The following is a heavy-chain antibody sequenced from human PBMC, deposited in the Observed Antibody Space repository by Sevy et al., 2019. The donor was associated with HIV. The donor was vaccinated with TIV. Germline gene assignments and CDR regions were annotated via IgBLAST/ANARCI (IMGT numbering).Heavy chain of an antibody. J-gene: IGHJ1*01. CDR1: GFTFSSYG. CDR3: ASDRRVWSSNWRGYFQH. V-gene: IGHV3-33*01. CDR2: IWYDGSNK. D-gene: IGHD4-4*01. Sequence: GGSLRLSCAASGFTFSSYGMHWVRQAPGKGLEWVAVIWYDGSNKYYADSVKGRFTISRDNSKKTLYLQMNSLRAEDTARYYCASDRRVWSSNWRGYFQHWGQGTLVTVSS.